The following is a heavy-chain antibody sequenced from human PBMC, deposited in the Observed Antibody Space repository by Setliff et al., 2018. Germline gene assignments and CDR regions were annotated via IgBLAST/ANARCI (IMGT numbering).Heavy chain of an antibody. CDR3: ARAKDGYDFDYFDY. CDR1: DGSIRSGDY. V-gene: IGHV4-31*03. CDR2: IHHTGTT. D-gene: IGHD5-12*01. J-gene: IGHJ4*02. Sequence: SETLSLTCTVSDGSIRSGDYWGWIRQHPGKGLEWIGYIHHTGTTFYNPSLRSRVTISVDTSENQFPLKLTSLTAADTAVYYCARAKDGYDFDYFDYWGQGTPVTV.